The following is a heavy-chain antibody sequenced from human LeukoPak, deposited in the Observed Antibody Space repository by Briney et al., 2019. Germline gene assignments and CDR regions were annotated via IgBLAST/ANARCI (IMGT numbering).Heavy chain of an antibody. CDR2: ISGSGGST. D-gene: IGHD3-10*01. J-gene: IGHJ4*02. CDR1: GFTFSSYA. CDR3: AKDPYGSGSYYQPISYYFDY. V-gene: IGHV3-23*01. Sequence: GGSLRLSCAASGFTFSSYAMSWVRQAPGKGLEWVSTISGSGGSTYYADSVKGRFTISRDNSKNTLYLQMNSLRAEDTAVYYCAKDPYGSGSYYQPISYYFDYWGQGTLATVSS.